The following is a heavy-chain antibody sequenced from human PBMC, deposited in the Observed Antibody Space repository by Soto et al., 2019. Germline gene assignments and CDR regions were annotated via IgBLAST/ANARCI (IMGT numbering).Heavy chain of an antibody. D-gene: IGHD3-10*01. Sequence: GASVKVSCKASGYTFTGYYMHWVRQAPGQGLEWMGWINPNSGGTNYAQKFQGWVTMTRDTSISTAYMELSRLRSDDTAVYYCAIYGSGSSIGYGMDVWGQGTTVTVSS. CDR3: AIYGSGSSIGYGMDV. CDR1: GYTFTGYY. V-gene: IGHV1-2*04. J-gene: IGHJ6*02. CDR2: INPNSGGT.